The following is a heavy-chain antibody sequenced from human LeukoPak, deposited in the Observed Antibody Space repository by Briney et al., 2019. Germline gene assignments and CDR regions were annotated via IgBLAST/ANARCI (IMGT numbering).Heavy chain of an antibody. D-gene: IGHD7-27*01. CDR2: ISHTGRT. V-gene: IGHV4-34*01. Sequence: SETLSLTCAVYGGSFSGYYWSWIRQPPGKGPEWIGEISHTGRTSYNPSLKSRAYISLDTSKKQFSLKLSFLTAADMAVYYCTKTSPGVPLELWGQGALVTVSS. CDR1: GGSFSGYY. CDR3: TKTSPGVPLEL. J-gene: IGHJ4*02.